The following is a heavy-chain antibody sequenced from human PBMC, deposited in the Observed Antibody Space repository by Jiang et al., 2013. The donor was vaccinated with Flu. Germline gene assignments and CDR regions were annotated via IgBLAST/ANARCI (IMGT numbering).Heavy chain of an antibody. CDR3: ARLGNPAMAAPVY. D-gene: IGHD5-18*01. CDR1: GGSMSSYY. CDR2: IYYSGST. J-gene: IGHJ4*02. Sequence: ETLSLTCTVSGGSMSSYYWSWIRQPPGKGLEWIGYIYYSGSTNXNPSLKSRVTISIDTSKNQFSLKLSSVTAADTAVYYCARLGNPAMAAPVYWGQGTLVTVSS. V-gene: IGHV4-59*08.